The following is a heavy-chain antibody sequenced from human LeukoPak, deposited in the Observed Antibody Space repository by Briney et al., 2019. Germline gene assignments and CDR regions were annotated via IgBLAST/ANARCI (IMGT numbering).Heavy chain of an antibody. CDR2: ISYDGSNK. D-gene: IGHD2-21*01. Sequence: GRSLRLSCAASGFTFSSYGMHWVRQAPGKGLEWVAVISYDGSNKYYADSMKGRFTISRDNSKNTLYLQMNSLRAEDTAVYYCAKVKVKSCFDYWGQGTLVTVSS. J-gene: IGHJ4*02. CDR3: AKVKVKSCFDY. CDR1: GFTFSSYG. V-gene: IGHV3-30*18.